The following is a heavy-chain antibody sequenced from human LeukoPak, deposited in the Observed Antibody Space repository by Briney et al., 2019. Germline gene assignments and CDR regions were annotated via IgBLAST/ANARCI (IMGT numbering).Heavy chain of an antibody. J-gene: IGHJ3*02. CDR3: ARVRTVAGTGDDAFDI. V-gene: IGHV1-69*04. Sequence: EAPVKVSCKASGGTFSSYAISWVRQAPGQGLEWMGRIIPILGIANYAQKFQGRVTITADKSTSTAYMELSSLRSEDTAVYYCARVRTVAGTGDDAFDIWGQGTMVTVSS. D-gene: IGHD6-19*01. CDR1: GGTFSSYA. CDR2: IIPILGIA.